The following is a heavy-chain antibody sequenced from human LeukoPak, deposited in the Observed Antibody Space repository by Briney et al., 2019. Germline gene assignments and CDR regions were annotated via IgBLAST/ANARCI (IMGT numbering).Heavy chain of an antibody. CDR2: INHSGST. CDR3: ARRVKDPWSGYYRAFDY. CDR1: GGSFSGYY. D-gene: IGHD3-3*01. V-gene: IGHV4-34*01. J-gene: IGHJ4*02. Sequence: SETLSLTCAVYGGSFSGYYWSWIRQPPGKGLEWIGEINHSGSTNYNPSLKSRVTISVDTSKNQFSPKLSSVTAADTAVYYCARRVKDPWSGYYRAFDYWGQGTLVTVSS.